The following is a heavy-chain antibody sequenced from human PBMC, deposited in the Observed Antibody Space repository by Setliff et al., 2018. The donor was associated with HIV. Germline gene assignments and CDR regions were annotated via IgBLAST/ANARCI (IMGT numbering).Heavy chain of an antibody. D-gene: IGHD3-10*01. CDR2: INLSRST. CDR3: ARSVIGYYYYGMDV. V-gene: IGHV4-34*01. Sequence: SETLSLTCAVYGGSFSDYYWSWIRQPPGKGLEWIGEINLSRSTDYNPSLKSRVTISVDTSKNQFSLKLSSVTAADAAVYYCARSVIGYYYYGMDVWGQGTLVTVSS. J-gene: IGHJ6*02. CDR1: GGSFSDYY.